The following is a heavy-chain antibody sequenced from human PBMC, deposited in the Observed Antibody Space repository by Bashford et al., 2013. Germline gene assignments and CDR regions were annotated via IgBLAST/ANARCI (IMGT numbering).Heavy chain of an antibody. CDR1: GFIFSNYA. D-gene: IGHD1-7*01. CDR2: ISGSGGTT. J-gene: IGHJ4*02. Sequence: VDSGGSLRLSCAASGFIFSNYAMSWVRQAPGKGLEWVSAISGSGGTTYHANSVKGRFTISRDNSKNTLYLQMNSLRSEDAAVYYCAKDWGITGTRAFGDFDHWGQGTLVTVSS. CDR3: AKDWGITGTRAFGDFDH. V-gene: IGHV3-23*01.